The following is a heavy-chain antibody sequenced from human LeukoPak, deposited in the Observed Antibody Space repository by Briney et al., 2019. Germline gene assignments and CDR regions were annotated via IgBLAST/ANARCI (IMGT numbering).Heavy chain of an antibody. CDR1: GFTFSSYA. D-gene: IGHD3-3*01. CDR2: ISGSGGST. J-gene: IGHJ4*02. Sequence: GGSLRLSCAASGFTFSSYAMSWVRQAPGKGLEWVSAISGSGGSTYYADSVKGRFTISRGNSKNTLYLQMNSLRAEDTAVYYCAKDLRAFGVVSFEYWGQGTLVTVSS. CDR3: AKDLRAFGVVSFEY. V-gene: IGHV3-23*01.